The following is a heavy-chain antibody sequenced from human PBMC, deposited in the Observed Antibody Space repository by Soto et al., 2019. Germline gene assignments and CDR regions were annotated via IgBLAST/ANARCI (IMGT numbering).Heavy chain of an antibody. CDR2: ISYDGSNK. Sequence: QVQLVESGGGVVQPGRSLRLSCAASGFTFSSYAMHWVRQAPGKGLEWVAVISYDGSNKYYADSVKGRFTISRDNSKNTLYLQMNSLRAEDTAVYYCARVVEFWSGRDYWGQGTLVTVSS. V-gene: IGHV3-30-3*01. D-gene: IGHD3-3*01. J-gene: IGHJ4*02. CDR1: GFTFSSYA. CDR3: ARVVEFWSGRDY.